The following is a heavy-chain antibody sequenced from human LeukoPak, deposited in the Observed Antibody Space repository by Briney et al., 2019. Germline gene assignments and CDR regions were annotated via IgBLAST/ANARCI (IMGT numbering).Heavy chain of an antibody. J-gene: IGHJ5*02. CDR3: ASGGWGSYRSNWFDP. Sequence: GGSLRLSCAASGFTFSSYEMNWVRQAPGKGLEWVSYISSSGSTIYYADSVKGRFTISRDSAKNSLYLQMNSLRAEDTALYYCASGGWGSYRSNWFDPWGQGTLVTVSS. D-gene: IGHD3-16*02. V-gene: IGHV3-48*03. CDR1: GFTFSSYE. CDR2: ISSSGSTI.